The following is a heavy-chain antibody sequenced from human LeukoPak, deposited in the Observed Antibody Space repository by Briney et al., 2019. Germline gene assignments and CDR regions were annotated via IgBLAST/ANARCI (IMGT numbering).Heavy chain of an antibody. J-gene: IGHJ6*03. D-gene: IGHD3-10*01. CDR2: ISTTSSCI. V-gene: IGHV3-21*01. CDR3: AKMGKTENHYGSGRFSYYYYMDV. CDR1: GFTFSDYG. Sequence: PGGSLRLSCAASGFTFSDYGMSWVRQAPGKGLEWVSSISTTSSCIYYADSVKGRFTISRDNAKNSLYLQMNSLRAEDTAVYYCAKMGKTENHYGSGRFSYYYYMDVWGKGTTVTVSS.